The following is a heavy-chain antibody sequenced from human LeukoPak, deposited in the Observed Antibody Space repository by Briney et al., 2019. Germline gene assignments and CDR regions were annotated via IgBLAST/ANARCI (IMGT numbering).Heavy chain of an antibody. D-gene: IGHD2-2*01. CDR3: AREGIVVVPAPNGGFDP. J-gene: IGHJ5*02. CDR2: ISDYNGKT. CDR1: GYTFTSYG. Sequence: ASVQVSCKASGYTFTSYGISWVRQAPGQGLEWMGWISDYNGKTNYAQKLQDRVTMTTDKSTSTAYMELRNLRCDDTAVYYCAREGIVVVPAPNGGFDPRGQGTLVTVSS. V-gene: IGHV1-18*01.